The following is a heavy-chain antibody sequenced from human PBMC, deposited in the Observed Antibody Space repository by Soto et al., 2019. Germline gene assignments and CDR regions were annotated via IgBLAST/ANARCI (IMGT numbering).Heavy chain of an antibody. J-gene: IGHJ4*02. V-gene: IGHV3-23*01. D-gene: IGHD1-20*01. CDR3: AKQPPGITGILYFDY. CDR2: ISGSGGST. Sequence: PGGSLSLSCAASGFTFSSYAMSWVRQAPGKGLEWVSAISGSGGSTYYADSVKGRFTISRDNSKNTLYLQMNSLRAEDTAVYYCAKQPPGITGILYFDYWGQGTLVTVSS. CDR1: GFTFSSYA.